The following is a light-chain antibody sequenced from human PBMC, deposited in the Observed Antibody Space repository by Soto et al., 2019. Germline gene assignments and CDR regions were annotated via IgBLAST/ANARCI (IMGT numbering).Light chain of an antibody. J-gene: IGKJ5*01. Sequence: IVFAPSPSPPFLFSRGRGPLSCRASQSVSSYLAWYQQKPGQAPRLLISDASNRASGIPARFSGSGSGTDFTLTISSLEPEDFAVYYCQHRSIWPAFGQGTRLEIK. CDR3: QHRSIWPA. V-gene: IGKV3-11*01. CDR1: QSVSSY. CDR2: DAS.